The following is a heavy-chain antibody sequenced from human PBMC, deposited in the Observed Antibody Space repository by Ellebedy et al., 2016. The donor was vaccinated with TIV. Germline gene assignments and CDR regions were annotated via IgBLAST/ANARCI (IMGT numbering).Heavy chain of an antibody. CDR2: IYPGDSDT. V-gene: IGHV5-51*01. CDR1: GYSFTSYW. CDR3: ARQLPLTEDAFDI. J-gene: IGHJ3*02. D-gene: IGHD2-8*01. Sequence: KVSXXGSGYSFTSYWIGWVRQMPGKGLEWMGIIYPGDSDTRYSPSFQGQVTISADKSISTAYLQWSSLKASDTAMYYCARQLPLTEDAFDIWGQGTMVTVSS.